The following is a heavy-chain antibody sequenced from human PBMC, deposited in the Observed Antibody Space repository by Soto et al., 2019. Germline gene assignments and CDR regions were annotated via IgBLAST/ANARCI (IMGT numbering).Heavy chain of an antibody. CDR3: ARDRHVLRYFDWTFLDY. CDR2: ISSSSSYI. CDR1: GFTFSSYS. V-gene: IGHV3-21*01. Sequence: EVQLVESGGGLVKPGGSLRLSCAASGFTFSSYSMNWVRQAPGKGLEWVSSISSSSSYIYYADSVKGRFTISRDNAKNSLYLQMNSLRAEDTAVYYCARDRHVLRYFDWTFLDYWGHVTLVTVSS. D-gene: IGHD3-9*01. J-gene: IGHJ4*01.